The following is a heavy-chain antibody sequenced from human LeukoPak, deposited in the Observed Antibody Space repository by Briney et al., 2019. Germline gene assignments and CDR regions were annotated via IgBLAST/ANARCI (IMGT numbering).Heavy chain of an antibody. CDR1: GGSISSGDYY. CDR2: IYYSGST. Sequence: PSETLSLTCTVSGGSISSGDYYWSWIRQPPGKGLEWIGYIYYSGSTYYNPSLKSRVTISVDTSKNQFSLKLSSVTAADTAVYYCARGRIRRGELRRYYFDYWGQGTLVTVSS. J-gene: IGHJ4*02. D-gene: IGHD1-26*01. V-gene: IGHV4-30-4*01. CDR3: ARGRIRRGELRRYYFDY.